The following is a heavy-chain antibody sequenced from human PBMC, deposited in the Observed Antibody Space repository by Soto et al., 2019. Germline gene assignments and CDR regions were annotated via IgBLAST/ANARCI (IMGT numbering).Heavy chain of an antibody. D-gene: IGHD1-20*01. CDR3: ESWSNWNPLYYDGLDV. J-gene: IGHJ6*02. Sequence: QVQLLQSGAEVKKPGSSVKVSCKVSGGAFNNYALNWVRHGPGQGLEWLGGIIPLHNTSNYSLKFLGRVTVTADISSTTVYMELNSLTSDDTATYYCESWSNWNPLYYDGLDVWGQGNTVTVSS. V-gene: IGHV1-69*06. CDR1: GGAFNNYA. CDR2: IIPLHNTS.